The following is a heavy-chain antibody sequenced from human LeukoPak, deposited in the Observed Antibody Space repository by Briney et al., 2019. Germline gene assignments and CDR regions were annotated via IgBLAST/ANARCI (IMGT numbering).Heavy chain of an antibody. CDR1: GFTLINYY. V-gene: IGHV1-2*02. Sequence: ASVKVSCKASGFTLINYYIHWVRQTPGQGLQWMGAINPNSGGTNSAQKFQGRITMTRDTSISIVYLGLRRLRSDDTAKYYCVGASNGWRYGAFDLWGQGTMVTVS. D-gene: IGHD6-19*01. J-gene: IGHJ3*01. CDR3: VGASNGWRYGAFDL. CDR2: INPNSGGT.